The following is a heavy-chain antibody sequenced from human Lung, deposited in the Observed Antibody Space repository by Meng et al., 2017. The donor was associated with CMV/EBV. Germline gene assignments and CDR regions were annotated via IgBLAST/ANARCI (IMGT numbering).Heavy chain of an antibody. CDR3: ARDLSIVPAAISYYYGMDV. D-gene: IGHD2-2*02. CDR1: GLTFSSYS. CDR2: ISSSSSYI. J-gene: IGHJ6*02. Sequence: SCAASGLTFSSYSMNWVRQAPGKGLEWVSSISSSSSYIYYADSVKGRFTISRDNAKNSLYLQMNSLRAEDTAVYYCARDLSIVPAAISYYYGMDVWXQGTTVTVSS. V-gene: IGHV3-21*01.